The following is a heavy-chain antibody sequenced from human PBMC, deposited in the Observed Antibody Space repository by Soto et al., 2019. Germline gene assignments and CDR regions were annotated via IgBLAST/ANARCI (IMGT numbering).Heavy chain of an antibody. D-gene: IGHD6-13*01. CDR3: AKDDAGHPDF. V-gene: IGHV1-2*04. J-gene: IGHJ4*02. CDR1: GFTFTGYY. Sequence: GASVKVSCKASGFTFTGYYMHWVRQAPGQGLVWIGWINPNSGVANYAQKFHDWVTITRDTSITTAYMELSGLKSDDTAVYFCAKDDAGHPDFWGQGTLVTVSS. CDR2: INPNSGVA.